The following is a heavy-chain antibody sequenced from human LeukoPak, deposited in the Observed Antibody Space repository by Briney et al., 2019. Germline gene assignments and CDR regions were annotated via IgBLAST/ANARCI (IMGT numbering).Heavy chain of an antibody. CDR2: ISSSGSTI. V-gene: IGHV3-48*04. CDR3: ASLRILTWTLDY. J-gene: IGHJ4*02. CDR1: GFTFSSYS. Sequence: PGGSLRLSCAASGFTFSSYSMNWVRQAPGKGLEWVSYISSSGSTIYYADSVKGRFTISRDNAKNSLYLQMNSLRAEDTAVYYCASLRILTWTLDYWGQGTLVTVSS. D-gene: IGHD3-16*01.